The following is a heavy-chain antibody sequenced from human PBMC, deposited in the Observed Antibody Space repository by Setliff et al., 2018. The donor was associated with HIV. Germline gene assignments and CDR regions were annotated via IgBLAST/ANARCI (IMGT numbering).Heavy chain of an antibody. CDR1: GYAINNNFF. J-gene: IGHJ4*02. CDR2: IYHSGST. V-gene: IGHV4-38-2*01. Sequence: SETLSLTCAVSGYAINNNFFWGWVRQPPGKGLEWIGSIYHSGSTNYNPSLKSRVTISTHTSKNQFSLELTSVTAADTAIYYCARQAIATRSFDYWGQGTLVTVSS. D-gene: IGHD6-13*01. CDR3: ARQAIATRSFDY.